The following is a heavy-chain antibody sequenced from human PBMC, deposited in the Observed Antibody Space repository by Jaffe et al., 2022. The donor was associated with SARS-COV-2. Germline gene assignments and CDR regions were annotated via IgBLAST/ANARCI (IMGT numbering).Heavy chain of an antibody. CDR2: IIPILGVP. V-gene: IGHV1-69*02. Sequence: QVQLVQSGAEVKKPGSSVKVSCKASGGTFSSYTISWVRQAPGQGLEWMGRIIPILGVPNYAQKFQARVTISADKSTSTAYMELSSLRSEDTAVYYCARVKEQSSGWYGGWFDPWGQGTLVTVSS. CDR1: GGTFSSYT. J-gene: IGHJ5*02. CDR3: ARVKEQSSGWYGGWFDP. D-gene: IGHD6-19*01.